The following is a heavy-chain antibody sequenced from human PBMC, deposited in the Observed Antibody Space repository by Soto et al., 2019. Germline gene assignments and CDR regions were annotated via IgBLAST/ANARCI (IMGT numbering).Heavy chain of an antibody. D-gene: IGHD2-8*01. J-gene: IGHJ4*02. CDR1: GFAFTSSA. CDR3: AKVGCSFDY. Sequence: EVQLLESGGRLVLPGGSLRLSCAASGFAFTSSAMNWVRQAPGKGLEWVSGISSSGGLTYYADSVKGRFSISRDNSKNTLYLQMNRLRAEDTAVYYCAKVGCSFDYWGQGTVVTVSS. CDR2: ISSSGGLT. V-gene: IGHV3-23*01.